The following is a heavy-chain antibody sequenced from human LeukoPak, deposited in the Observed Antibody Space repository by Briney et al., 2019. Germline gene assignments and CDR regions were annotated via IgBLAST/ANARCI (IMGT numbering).Heavy chain of an antibody. CDR2: IYYSGST. Sequence: PSQTLSLTCTVSGGSITSAGSYWSWIRQHPGKGLEWIGYIYYSGSTYYNPSLKSRITISVATSKNQFPMKLSSVTAADTAVYSCAKARLGVAFDYWGQGTLVTVSS. V-gene: IGHV4-31*03. J-gene: IGHJ4*02. CDR3: AKARLGVAFDY. CDR1: GGSITSAGSY. D-gene: IGHD3-3*01.